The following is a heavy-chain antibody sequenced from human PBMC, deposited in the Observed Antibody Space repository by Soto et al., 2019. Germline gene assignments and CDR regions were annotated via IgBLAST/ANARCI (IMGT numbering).Heavy chain of an antibody. CDR2: INHSGST. Sequence: SETLSLTCAVYGGYFSGYYWSWIRQPPGKGLEWIGEINHSGSTNYNPSLKSRVTISVDTSKNQFSLKLSSVTAADTAVYYCARRLYYFDYWGQGTLVTVSS. CDR1: GGYFSGYY. J-gene: IGHJ4*02. CDR3: ARRLYYFDY. D-gene: IGHD2-2*01. V-gene: IGHV4-34*01.